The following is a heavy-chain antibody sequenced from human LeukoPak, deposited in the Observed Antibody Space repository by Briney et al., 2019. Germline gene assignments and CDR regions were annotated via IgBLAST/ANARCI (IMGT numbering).Heavy chain of an antibody. CDR1: GGSFSGYY. CDR2: INHSGST. D-gene: IGHD3-22*01. CDR3: ARAMIVALGYAFDI. V-gene: IGHV4-34*01. J-gene: IGHJ3*02. Sequence: SETLSLTCAVYGGSFSGYYWSWIRQPPGKGLEWIGEINHSGSTNYNPSLKSRVTISVDTSKNQFSLKLSSVTAADTAVYYCARAMIVALGYAFDIWGQGTMVTVSS.